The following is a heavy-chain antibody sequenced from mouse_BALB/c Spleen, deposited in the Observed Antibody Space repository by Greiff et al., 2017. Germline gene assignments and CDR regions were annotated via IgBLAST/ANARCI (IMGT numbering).Heavy chain of an antibody. CDR3: ARGGVYGNYPYTMDY. J-gene: IGHJ4*01. V-gene: IGHV5-6-5*01. D-gene: IGHD2-1*01. Sequence: EVMLVESGGGLVKPGGSLKLSCAASGFTFSSYAMSWVRQTPEKRLEWVASISSGGSTYYPDSVKGRFTISRDNARNILYLQMSSLRSEDTAMYYCARGGVYGNYPYTMDYWGQGTSVTVSS. CDR2: ISSGGST. CDR1: GFTFSSYA.